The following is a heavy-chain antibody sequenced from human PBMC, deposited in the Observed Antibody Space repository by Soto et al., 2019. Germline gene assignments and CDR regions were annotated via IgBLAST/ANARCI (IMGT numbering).Heavy chain of an antibody. J-gene: IGHJ4*02. CDR1: GFTFSSYA. D-gene: IGHD2-2*01. Sequence: EVQLLESGGGLVQPGGSLRLSCAASGFTFSSYAMSWVRQAPGMGLEWVSGIIGSGTSTYYADSVKGRFTISRDNSKNTLFLQMNSLRAEDTAVYYCAKGKGRTVSSTNYWGQGTLVTVSS. V-gene: IGHV3-23*01. CDR3: AKGKGRTVSSTNY. CDR2: IIGSGTST.